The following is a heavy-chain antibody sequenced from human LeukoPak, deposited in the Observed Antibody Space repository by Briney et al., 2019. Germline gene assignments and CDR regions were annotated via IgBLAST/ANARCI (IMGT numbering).Heavy chain of an antibody. J-gene: IGHJ4*02. V-gene: IGHV3-21*01. CDR3: ARDPYYYDSSGPAGDY. CDR2: ISSSSSYI. D-gene: IGHD3-22*01. Sequence: PGGSLRLSCAASGFTFSHYWMNWVRQAPGKGLEWVSSISSSSSYIYYADSVKGRFTISRDNAKNSLYLQMNSLRAEDTAVYYCARDPYYYDSSGPAGDYWGQGTLVTVSS. CDR1: GFTFSHYW.